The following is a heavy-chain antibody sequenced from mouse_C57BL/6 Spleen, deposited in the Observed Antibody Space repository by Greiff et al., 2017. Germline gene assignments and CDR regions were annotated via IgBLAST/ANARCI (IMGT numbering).Heavy chain of an antibody. CDR3: ARAGNSYWYFDV. J-gene: IGHJ1*03. V-gene: IGHV1-19*01. Sequence: VQLKESGPVLVKPGASVKMSCKASGYTFTDYYMNWVKQSHGKSLEWIGVINPYNGGTSYNQKFKGKATLTVDKSSSTAYMELNSLTSEDSAVYYCARAGNSYWYFDVWGTGTTVTVSS. D-gene: IGHD2-1*01. CDR2: INPYNGGT. CDR1: GYTFTDYY.